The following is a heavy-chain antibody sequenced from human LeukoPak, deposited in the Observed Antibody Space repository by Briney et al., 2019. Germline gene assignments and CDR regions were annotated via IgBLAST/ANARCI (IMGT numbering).Heavy chain of an antibody. CDR2: ISGSGGST. V-gene: IGHV3-23*01. CDR3: AKDPYGDYGVSWFDP. Sequence: GGSLRLSCAASGFTFSSYGMSWVRQAPGKGLEWVSAISGSGGSTYYADSVKGRFTISRDNSKNTLYLQMNSLRAEDTAVYYCAKDPYGDYGVSWFDPWGQGTLVTVSS. J-gene: IGHJ5*02. D-gene: IGHD4-17*01. CDR1: GFTFSSYG.